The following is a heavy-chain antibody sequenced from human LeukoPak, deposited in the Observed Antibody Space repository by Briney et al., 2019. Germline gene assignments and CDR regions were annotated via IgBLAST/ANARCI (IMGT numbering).Heavy chain of an antibody. CDR3: ARARRDGYYYVDY. J-gene: IGHJ4*02. D-gene: IGHD5-24*01. CDR2: IYYSGST. Sequence: SETLSLTCTVSGGSISSYYWSWIRQPPGKGLEWIGCIYYSGSTNYNPSLKSRVTMSVDTSKNQFSLKLSSVTAADTAVYYCARARRDGYYYVDYWGQGTLVTVSS. V-gene: IGHV4-59*01. CDR1: GGSISSYY.